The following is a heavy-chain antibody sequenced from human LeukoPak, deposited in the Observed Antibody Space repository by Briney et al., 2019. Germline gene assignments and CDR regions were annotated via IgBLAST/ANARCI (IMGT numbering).Heavy chain of an antibody. CDR1: GGSISSYY. CDR3: ARVRDYYYYYYMDV. J-gene: IGHJ6*03. Sequence: SETLSLTCTVSGGSISSYYWSWIRQPPGKGLEWIGYIYYSGSTNYNPSLKSRVTISVDTSKNQFSLKLSSVTAADTAVYYCARVRDYYYYYYMDVWGKGTTVTVSS. CDR2: IYYSGST. V-gene: IGHV4-59*01.